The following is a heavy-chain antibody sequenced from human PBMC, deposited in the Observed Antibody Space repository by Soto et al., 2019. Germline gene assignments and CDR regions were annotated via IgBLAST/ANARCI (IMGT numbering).Heavy chain of an antibody. J-gene: IGHJ5*02. Sequence: ASMKVSCKASGYTFTSHWISWVRQGPGQGPEWMGWISAYNGNTNYAQKLQGRVTMTTDTSTSTAYMELRSLRSDDTAVYYCARDQDIVVVVAANPFDPWGQGTLVTAPQ. CDR3: ARDQDIVVVVAANPFDP. CDR1: GYTFTSHW. CDR2: ISAYNGNT. D-gene: IGHD2-15*01. V-gene: IGHV1-18*01.